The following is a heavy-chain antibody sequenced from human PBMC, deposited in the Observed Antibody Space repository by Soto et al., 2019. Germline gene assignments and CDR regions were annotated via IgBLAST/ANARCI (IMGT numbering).Heavy chain of an antibody. J-gene: IGHJ4*02. V-gene: IGHV5-51*01. CDR3: ARLASSWYKLEFDF. CDR2: IYPDDSDT. D-gene: IGHD6-13*01. CDR1: GYSFSRYW. Sequence: GESLKISCRASGYSFSRYWIAWVRQMPGKGLEWLGVIYPDDSDTIYGPSFQGQVTISADKSTSTAYLQWGSLKASDTAIYYCARLASSWYKLEFDFWGQGTLVTVSS.